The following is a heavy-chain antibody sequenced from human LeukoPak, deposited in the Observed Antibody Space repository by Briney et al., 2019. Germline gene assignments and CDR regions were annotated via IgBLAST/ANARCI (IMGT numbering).Heavy chain of an antibody. Sequence: SETLSLTCTVSGYSISSGYYWGWIRQPPGKGLEWIGSIHYSGSTNYNPSLKSRVTISVDTSKNQFSLKLSSVTAADTAVYYCARRRYSYGITFDYWGQGTLVTVSS. D-gene: IGHD5-18*01. V-gene: IGHV4-38-2*02. J-gene: IGHJ4*02. CDR3: ARRRYSYGITFDY. CDR2: IHYSGST. CDR1: GYSISSGYY.